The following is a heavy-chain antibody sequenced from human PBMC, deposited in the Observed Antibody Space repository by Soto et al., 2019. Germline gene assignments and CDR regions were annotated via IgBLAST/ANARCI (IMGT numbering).Heavy chain of an antibody. CDR3: ARVLNSSGWYYGWFDP. J-gene: IGHJ5*02. CDR1: GGSFSGYY. Sequence: SETLSLTCAVYGGSFSGYYWSWIRQPPGKGLEWIGEINHSGSTNYNPSLKSRVTISVDTSKNQFSLKLSSVTAADTAVYYCARVLNSSGWYYGWFDPWGQGTLVTVSS. D-gene: IGHD6-19*01. V-gene: IGHV4-34*01. CDR2: INHSGST.